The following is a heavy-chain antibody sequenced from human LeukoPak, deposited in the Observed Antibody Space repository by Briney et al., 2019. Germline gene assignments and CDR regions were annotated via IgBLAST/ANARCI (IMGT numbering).Heavy chain of an antibody. V-gene: IGHV4-59*01. CDR1: GGSISSYY. CDR3: ARNVGVYGDWNFDY. J-gene: IGHJ4*02. CDR2: IYYSGST. Sequence: SETLSLTCTVSGGSISSYYWSWIRQPPGKGLEWIGYIYYSGSTNYNPSLKSRVTISVDTSKNQFSLKLSSVTAADTAVYYCARNVGVYGDWNFDYWGQGTLVTVSS. D-gene: IGHD4-17*01.